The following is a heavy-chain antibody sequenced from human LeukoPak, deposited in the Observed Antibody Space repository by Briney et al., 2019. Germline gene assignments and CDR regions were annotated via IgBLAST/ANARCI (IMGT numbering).Heavy chain of an antibody. D-gene: IGHD4-17*01. V-gene: IGHV3-30*02. J-gene: IGHJ6*03. CDR3: AKDATTVTKYYYYYYMDV. CDR2: IRYDGSNK. CDR1: GFTFSSYG. Sequence: GGSLRLSCAASGFTFSSYGMHWVRQAPGKGLEWVAFIRYDGSNKYYADSVKGRFTISRDNSKNTLYLQMNSLRAEDTAVYYCAKDATTVTKYYYYYYMDVWGKGTTVTISS.